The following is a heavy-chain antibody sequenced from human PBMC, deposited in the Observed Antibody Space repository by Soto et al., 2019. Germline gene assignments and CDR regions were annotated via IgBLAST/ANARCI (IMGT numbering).Heavy chain of an antibody. CDR3: ARQYYFDIRGSNPSNGLLDS. D-gene: IGHD3-22*01. CDR1: GGSISNSDYY. CDR2: MHYTWSA. Sequence: SETLSLTCAVSGGSISNSDYYLGWVRHTPAKGLEWVGSMHYTWSAYYNPSLKSRVTISVDTSTNQFSLNLNSVTAADTAVYFCARQYYFDIRGSNPSNGLLDSWAQGTEVPVSA. J-gene: IGHJ5*01. V-gene: IGHV4-39*01.